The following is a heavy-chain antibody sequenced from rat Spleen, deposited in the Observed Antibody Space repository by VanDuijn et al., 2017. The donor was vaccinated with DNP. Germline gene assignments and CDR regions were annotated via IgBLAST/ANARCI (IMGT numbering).Heavy chain of an antibody. J-gene: IGHJ2*01. D-gene: IGHD1-6*01. CDR1: GFTFSNYD. CDR3: ARHGVYYGLSEDY. Sequence: EVQLVESGGGLVQPGRSLKLSCAASGFTFSNYDMAWVRQAPTKGLEWVASISPSGGSTYYRDSVKGRFTVSRDNAKSSLYLQMDSLRSEDTATYYCARHGVYYGLSEDYWGQGVMVTVSS. V-gene: IGHV5-25*01. CDR2: ISPSGGST.